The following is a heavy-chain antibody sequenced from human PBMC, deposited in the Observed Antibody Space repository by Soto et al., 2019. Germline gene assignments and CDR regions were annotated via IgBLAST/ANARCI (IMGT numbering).Heavy chain of an antibody. CDR3: ARVSTMVRGVSWFDP. CDR2: IYYSGST. CDR1: GGSISSYY. D-gene: IGHD3-10*01. V-gene: IGHV4-59*01. J-gene: IGHJ5*02. Sequence: SETLSLTCPVSGGSISSYYWSWIRQPPGKGLEWIGYIYYSGSTNYNPSLKSRVTISVDTSKNQFSLKLSSVTAADTAVYYCARVSTMVRGVSWFDPWGQGTLVTVSS.